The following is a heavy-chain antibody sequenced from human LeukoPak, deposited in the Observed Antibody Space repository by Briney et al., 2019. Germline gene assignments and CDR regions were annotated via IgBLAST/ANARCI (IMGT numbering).Heavy chain of an antibody. V-gene: IGHV3-48*01. D-gene: IGHD3-10*01. CDR1: GFTFSSYS. CDR3: ARVPNEWFGEFDN. Sequence: PGGSLRLSCAASGFTFSSYSMNWVRQAPGKGLEWVSYISSSSSTIYYADSVKGRFTISRDNAKNSLYLQMNSLRAEDTAIYYCARVPNEWFGEFDNWGQGTQVTVSS. CDR2: ISSSSSTI. J-gene: IGHJ4*02.